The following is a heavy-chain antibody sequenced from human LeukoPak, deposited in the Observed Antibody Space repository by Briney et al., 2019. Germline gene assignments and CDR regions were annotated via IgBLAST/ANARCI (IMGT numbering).Heavy chain of an antibody. CDR3: AREVVIVVEPAANTIDY. Sequence: SCKASGYTFTGYYMHWVRQAPGKGLEWVSAISKSGTYIKYADSVKGRFTVSRDNAKNSLFLQMNSLRVEDTAVYYCAREVVIVVEPAANTIDYWGQGTRVTVSS. CDR2: ISKSGTYI. V-gene: IGHV3-21*01. CDR1: GYTFTGYY. J-gene: IGHJ4*02. D-gene: IGHD2-2*01.